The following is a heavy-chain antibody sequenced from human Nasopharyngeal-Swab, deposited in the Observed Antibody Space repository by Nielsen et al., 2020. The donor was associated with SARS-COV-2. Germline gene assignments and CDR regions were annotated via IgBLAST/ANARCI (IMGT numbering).Heavy chain of an antibody. Sequence: GGSLRLSCAASGFTFRTYHMNWVRQAPGKGLEWISNIRMTDSDVFYADSVKGRFTISRDNAKNSLYLQMNSLRAEDTAVYYCVRDSSWAFDSWGQGTLVTVSS. CDR1: GFTFRTYH. J-gene: IGHJ4*02. CDR2: IRMTDSDV. V-gene: IGHV3-48*03. CDR3: VRDSSWAFDS. D-gene: IGHD7-27*01.